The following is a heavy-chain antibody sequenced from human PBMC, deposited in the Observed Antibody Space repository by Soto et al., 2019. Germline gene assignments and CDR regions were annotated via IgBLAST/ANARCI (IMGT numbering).Heavy chain of an antibody. J-gene: IGHJ4*02. D-gene: IGHD5-12*01. V-gene: IGHV4-59*01. CDR2: IYYSGST. CDR3: AITSEMATIRAFEY. CDR1: GGSISSYY. Sequence: SETLSLTCTVSGGSISSYYWIWIRQPPGKGLEWIGYIYYSGSTNYNPSLKSRVTISVDTSKNQFSLKLSSVTAADTAVYYCAITSEMATIRAFEYWGQGTLVTLSS.